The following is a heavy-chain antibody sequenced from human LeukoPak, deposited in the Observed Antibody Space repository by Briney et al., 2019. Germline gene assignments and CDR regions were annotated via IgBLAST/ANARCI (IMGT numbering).Heavy chain of an antibody. CDR2: IKQDGSEK. Sequence: GGSLRLSCAASGFTFSSYWMSWVRQAPGKGLEWVANIKQDGSEKYYVESAKGRFTIPRDNAKNTLYLQMNSLRAEDTAVYYCARGAIVGANFDYWGQGTLVTVSS. CDR3: ARGAIVGANFDY. J-gene: IGHJ4*02. CDR1: GFTFSSYW. D-gene: IGHD1-26*01. V-gene: IGHV3-7*01.